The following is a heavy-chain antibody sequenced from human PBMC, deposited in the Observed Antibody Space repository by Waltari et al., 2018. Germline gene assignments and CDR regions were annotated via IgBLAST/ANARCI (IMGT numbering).Heavy chain of an antibody. CDR2: LYFSGNT. CDR3: TRHTTALAGTFSEFDY. J-gene: IGHJ4*02. CDR1: GSSITIRNYY. D-gene: IGHD1-1*01. Sequence: QLQLQESGPGLVKPSETLSLPCTFSGSSITIRNYYWGWIRQSPGKGLEWLGSLYFSGNTYYNPSLGSRLTMSVDTSKNQFYLRLNSVTAADRGVYYCTRHTTALAGTFSEFDYWGQGTLVAVSS. V-gene: IGHV4-39*01.